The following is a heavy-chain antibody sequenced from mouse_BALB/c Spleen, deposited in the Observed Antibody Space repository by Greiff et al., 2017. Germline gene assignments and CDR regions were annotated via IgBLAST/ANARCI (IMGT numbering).Heavy chain of an antibody. D-gene: IGHD2-3*01. CDR1: GYTFTSYT. V-gene: IGHV1-4*01. Sequence: QVQLQQSGAELARPGASVKMSCKASGYTFTSYTMHWVKQRPGQGLEWIGYINPSSGYTNYNQKFKDKATLTADKSSSTAYMQLSSLTSEDSAVYYCARWWLLPAMDYWGQGTSVTVSS. CDR2: INPSSGYT. J-gene: IGHJ4*01. CDR3: ARWWLLPAMDY.